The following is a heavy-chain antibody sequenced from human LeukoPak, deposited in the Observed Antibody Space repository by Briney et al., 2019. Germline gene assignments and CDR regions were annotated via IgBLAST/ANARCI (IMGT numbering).Heavy chain of an antibody. CDR3: ARRIYCYYYMDV. J-gene: IGHJ6*03. Sequence: ASVKVSCKASGYTFTGYYMHWVRQAPGQGLEWMGWINPNSGGTNYAQKFQGRVTMTRDTSISAAYMELSRLRSDDTAVYYCARRIYCYYYMDVWGKGTTVTVSS. CDR2: INPNSGGT. CDR1: GYTFTGYY. V-gene: IGHV1-2*02.